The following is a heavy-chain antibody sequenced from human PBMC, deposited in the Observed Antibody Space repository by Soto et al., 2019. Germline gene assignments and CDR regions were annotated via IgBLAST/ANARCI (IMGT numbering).Heavy chain of an antibody. CDR2: IIPIFGTA. CDR1: GGTFSSYA. CDR3: ARGWMGTLEDAYDI. V-gene: IGHV1-69*12. J-gene: IGHJ3*02. D-gene: IGHD7-27*01. Sequence: QVQLVQSGAEVKKPGSSVKVSCKASGGTFSSYAISWVRQAPGQGLEWMGGIIPIFGTANYAQKFQGRVPITADESTSAADMERSSLRSEDTAVYYCARGWMGTLEDAYDIWGRGTMVTVSS.